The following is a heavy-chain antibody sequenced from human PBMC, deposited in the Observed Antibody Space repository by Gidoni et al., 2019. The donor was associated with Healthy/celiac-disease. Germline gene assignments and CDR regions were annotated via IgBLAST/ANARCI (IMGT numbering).Heavy chain of an antibody. V-gene: IGHV4-39*07. CDR2: IYYSGST. CDR1: GGSISSSSYY. Sequence: QLQLQESGPGLVKPSETLSLTCTVSGGSISSSSYYWGWIRQPPGKGLEWIGSIYYSGSTYYNPSLKSRVTISVDTSKNQFSLKLSSVTAADTAVYYCARLKLERVWFDPWGQGTLVTVSS. CDR3: ARLKLERVWFDP. J-gene: IGHJ5*02.